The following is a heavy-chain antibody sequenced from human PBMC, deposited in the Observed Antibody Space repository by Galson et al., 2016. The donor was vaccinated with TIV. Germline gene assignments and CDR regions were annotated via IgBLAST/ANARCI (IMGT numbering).Heavy chain of an antibody. CDR2: ILYDGTDK. V-gene: IGHV3-30*18. Sequence: SLRLSCAASGFSFSDYGMHWVRQAPGKGLEWVAVILYDGTDKYYADSVKGRFTISRDKSKNTVSLHLNSLRVEDTAVYYCAKDPRIFGDYLLAYFDYWGQGTLVSVSS. D-gene: IGHD4-17*01. CDR1: GFSFSDYG. J-gene: IGHJ4*02. CDR3: AKDPRIFGDYLLAYFDY.